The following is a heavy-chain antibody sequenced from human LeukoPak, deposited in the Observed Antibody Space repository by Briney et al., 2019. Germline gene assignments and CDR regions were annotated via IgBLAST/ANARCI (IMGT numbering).Heavy chain of an antibody. J-gene: IGHJ5*02. CDR3: AREYYYGSGSYYNLNWFDP. CDR1: GGSISSSSYY. Sequence: SETLSLTCTVSGGSISSSSYYWGWIRQPPGKGLEWIGSIYYSGSTYYNPSLKSRVTISVDTSKNQFPLKLSSVTAADTAVYYCAREYYYGSGSYYNLNWFDPWGQGTLVTVSS. D-gene: IGHD3-10*01. CDR2: IYYSGST. V-gene: IGHV4-39*06.